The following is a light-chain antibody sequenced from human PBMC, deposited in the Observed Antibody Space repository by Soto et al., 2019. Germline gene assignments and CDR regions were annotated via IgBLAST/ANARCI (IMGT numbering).Light chain of an antibody. Sequence: QSVLTHPASVSRSPGQSITISCTGTSSDVGGYNYVSWYQQHPGKAPKLMIYEVSNRPSGVSNRFSGSKSGNTASLTISGLQAEDEADYYCSSYTSSSTLVFGTGTKVTVL. CDR2: EVS. CDR1: SSDVGGYNY. J-gene: IGLJ1*01. CDR3: SSYTSSSTLV. V-gene: IGLV2-14*01.